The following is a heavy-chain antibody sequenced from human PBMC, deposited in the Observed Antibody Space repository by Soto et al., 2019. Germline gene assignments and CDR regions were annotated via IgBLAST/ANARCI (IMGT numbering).Heavy chain of an antibody. D-gene: IGHD6-13*01. CDR1: GDSVSSYSAA. J-gene: IGHJ4*02. V-gene: IGHV6-1*01. Sequence: QVQLQQSGPGLVKPSQTLSLTCAISGDSVSSYSAAWTWIRQSPSGGLEWLGRTYYRSTWSNDYAISLKSRIAINPDTSNNQFALHLSSVTPEDTAVYYCARQIAANGTSGTFDYLGQGTLVTVSS. CDR3: ARQIAANGTSGTFDY. CDR2: TYYRSTWSN.